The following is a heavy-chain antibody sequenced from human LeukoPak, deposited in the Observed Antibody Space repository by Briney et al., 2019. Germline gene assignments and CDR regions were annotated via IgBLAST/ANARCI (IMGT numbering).Heavy chain of an antibody. CDR2: ISGDGGST. Sequence: QSGGSLRLSCAASGFTFDDYAMHWVRQAPGKGLEWVSLISGDGGSTYYADSVKGRFTISRDNSKNSLYLQMNSLRTEDTALYYCLGSSGWLAYWGQGTLVTVSS. J-gene: IGHJ4*02. CDR3: LGSSGWLAY. CDR1: GFTFDDYA. D-gene: IGHD6-19*01. V-gene: IGHV3-43*02.